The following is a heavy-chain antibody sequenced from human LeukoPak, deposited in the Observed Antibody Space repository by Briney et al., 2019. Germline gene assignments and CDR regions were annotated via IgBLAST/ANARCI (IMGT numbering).Heavy chain of an antibody. Sequence: SETLSLTCTVSGGSISSYYWNWIRQPPGKGLEWIGYMSYSGTTNYNPSLKSRVTISIDTSKSQFSLKLNSVTAADTAVYYCARFMPAHSSGWLEYNWFDPWGQGTLVTVSS. J-gene: IGHJ5*02. V-gene: IGHV4-59*01. CDR1: GGSISSYY. CDR2: MSYSGTT. CDR3: ARFMPAHSSGWLEYNWFDP. D-gene: IGHD6-19*01.